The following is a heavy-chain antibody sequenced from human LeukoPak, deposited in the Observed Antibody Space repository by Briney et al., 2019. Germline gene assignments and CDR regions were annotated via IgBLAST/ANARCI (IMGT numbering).Heavy chain of an antibody. CDR1: GFTFSDYY. CDR3: ARPLAPWWELRGGPNAFDI. Sequence: PGGSLRLSCAAPGFTFSDYYMSWIRQAPGKGLEWVSYISSSGSTIYYADSVKGRFTISRDNAKNSLYLQMNSLRAEDTAVYYCARPLAPWWELRGGPNAFDIWGQGTMVTVSS. V-gene: IGHV3-11*01. J-gene: IGHJ3*02. D-gene: IGHD1-26*01. CDR2: ISSSGSTI.